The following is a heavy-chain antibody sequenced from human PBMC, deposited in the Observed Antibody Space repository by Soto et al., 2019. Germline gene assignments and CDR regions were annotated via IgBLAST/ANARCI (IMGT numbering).Heavy chain of an antibody. J-gene: IGHJ6*03. CDR1: GFTLSGFA. V-gene: IGHV3-64*01. Sequence: EVQLAESGGGLAQPGGSLRLSCAAPGFTLSGFAMDWVRQAPGKGLEYVSGISSNGVGTYYANSVQRRFTISRDNSKNTVYIQMGSLRPEDMAVYYCARRARPDFYYMDVWGKGTTVTVSS. CDR2: ISSNGVGT. CDR3: ARRARPDFYYMDV. D-gene: IGHD6-6*01.